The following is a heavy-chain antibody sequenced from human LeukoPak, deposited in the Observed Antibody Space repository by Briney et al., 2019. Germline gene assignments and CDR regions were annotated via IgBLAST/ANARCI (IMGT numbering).Heavy chain of an antibody. D-gene: IGHD3-22*01. V-gene: IGHV3-23*01. CDR1: GFTFSSYA. CDR2: ISGSGGST. CDR3: ARDLRSGDSSGYYMVVYGDY. J-gene: IGHJ4*02. Sequence: GGSLRLSCAASGFTFSSYAMSWVRQAPGKGLEWVSAISGSGGSTYYADSVKGRFTISRDNSKNTLYLQMNSLRAEDTAVYYCARDLRSGDSSGYYMVVYGDYWGQGTLVTVSS.